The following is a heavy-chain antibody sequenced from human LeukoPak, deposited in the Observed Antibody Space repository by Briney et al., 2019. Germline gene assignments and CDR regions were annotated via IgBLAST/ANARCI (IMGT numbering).Heavy chain of an antibody. CDR1: GGSINSGGYY. V-gene: IGHV4-31*03. J-gene: IGHJ5*02. CDR2: IYYSGST. D-gene: IGHD3/OR15-3a*01. CDR3: ARDVDYLGRPSWFDP. Sequence: SETLSLTCTVSGGSINSGGYYWSWIRHHPGKGLEWIGYIYYSGSTYYNPSLKSRVTISLETSKNQFSLKLSSVTAADTAVYYRARDVDYLGRPSWFDPWGQGTLVTVSS.